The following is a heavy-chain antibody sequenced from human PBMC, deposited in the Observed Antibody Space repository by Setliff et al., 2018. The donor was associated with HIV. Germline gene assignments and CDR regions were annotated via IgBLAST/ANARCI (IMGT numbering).Heavy chain of an antibody. CDR2: IKQDGSEK. Sequence: GGSLRLSCAASGFTFSTYWMSWVRQAPGKGLEWVANIKQDGSEKYYVDSVKGRFTISRDNATNSLYLQMNSLRAEDTAVYYCASVLRYYGSGSYPFGYWGQGTLVTVSS. D-gene: IGHD3-10*01. J-gene: IGHJ4*02. CDR1: GFTFSTYW. V-gene: IGHV3-7*01. CDR3: ASVLRYYGSGSYPFGY.